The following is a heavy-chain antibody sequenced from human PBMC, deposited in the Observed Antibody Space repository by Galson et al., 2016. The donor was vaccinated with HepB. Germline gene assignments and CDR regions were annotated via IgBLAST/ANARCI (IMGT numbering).Heavy chain of an antibody. CDR2: GNPRTGST. J-gene: IGHJ6*02. V-gene: IGHV1-46*01. CDR1: GYTFINCY. Sequence: SVKVSCKASGYTFINCYMHWVRQAPGQGLEWMGIGNPRTGSTSYAQKFQDRVTVTRDTSTSTVYMELSSLRSEDTAVYYCARDRGSNSLKGYGVDVGGQGTTVTVSS. D-gene: IGHD3-10*01. CDR3: ARDRGSNSLKGYGVDV.